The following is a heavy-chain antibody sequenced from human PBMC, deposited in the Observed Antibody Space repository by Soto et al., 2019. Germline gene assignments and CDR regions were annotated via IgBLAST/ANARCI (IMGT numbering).Heavy chain of an antibody. D-gene: IGHD3-22*01. J-gene: IGHJ4*02. CDR2: IYYSGST. CDR3: ARATYYSDTGGSPPLDY. Sequence: SETLSLTCTVSGGSIISYYWSWILQPPGKGLEWIGYIYYSGSTNYNPSLKSRVTISVDTSKNQFSLKLSSVTAADTAVYFCARATYYSDTGGSPPLDYWGQGTLVTVYS. CDR1: GGSIISYY. V-gene: IGHV4-59*08.